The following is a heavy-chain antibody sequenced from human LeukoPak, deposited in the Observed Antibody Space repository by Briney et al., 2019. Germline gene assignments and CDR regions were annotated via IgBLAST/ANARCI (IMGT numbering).Heavy chain of an antibody. D-gene: IGHD3-9*01. V-gene: IGHV3-53*01. CDR3: AREAISRHFDY. Sequence: GGSLRLSCAASGFTFSGYSMNWVRQAPGKGLEWVSVIYSGGSTYYADSVKGRFTISRDNSKNTLYLQMNSLRAEDTAVYYCAREAISRHFDYWGQGTLVTVSS. CDR1: GFTFSGYS. CDR2: IYSGGST. J-gene: IGHJ4*02.